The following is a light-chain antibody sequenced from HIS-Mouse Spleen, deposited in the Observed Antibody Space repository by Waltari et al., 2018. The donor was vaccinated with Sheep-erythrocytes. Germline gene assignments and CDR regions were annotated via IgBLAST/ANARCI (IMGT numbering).Light chain of an antibody. V-gene: IGLV3-1*01. CDR3: QAWDSSTVV. Sequence: SYELTQPPSVSVSPGPTASITCSGAKLGDTYACWYQQKPGQPPVLVIYQDSKRPSGIPERFSGSNSGNTATLTISGTQAMDEADYYCQAWDSSTVVFGGGTKLTVL. CDR2: QDS. J-gene: IGLJ2*01. CDR1: KLGDTY.